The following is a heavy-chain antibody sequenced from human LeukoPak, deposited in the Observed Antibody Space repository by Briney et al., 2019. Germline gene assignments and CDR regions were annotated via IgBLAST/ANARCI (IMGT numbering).Heavy chain of an antibody. Sequence: PSETLSLTCTVSGGSISSSSYYWGWIRQPPGKGLEWIGSIYYSGSTYYNPSLKSRVTISVDTSKNQFSLKLSSVTAADAAVYYCARGLNSFLPDTAPNGWFDPWGQGTLVTVSS. D-gene: IGHD2-2*01. J-gene: IGHJ5*02. CDR1: GGSISSSSYY. CDR2: IYYSGST. CDR3: ARGLNSFLPDTAPNGWFDP. V-gene: IGHV4-39*07.